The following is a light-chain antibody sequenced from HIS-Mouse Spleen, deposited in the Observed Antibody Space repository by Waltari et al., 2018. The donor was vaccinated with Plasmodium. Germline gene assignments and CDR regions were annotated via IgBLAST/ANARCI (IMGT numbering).Light chain of an antibody. CDR2: WAA. V-gene: IGKV4-1*01. CDR1: QSVLYSSNNKNY. Sequence: DIVMTQSPDSLAVSLGERATINCKSSQSVLYSSNNKNYLAWYQQKPGQPPKLLIYWAATRESGVPDRFSGSGSGTDFTLTISSLQAEDVAGYYCQQYYRTPYTFGQGTKLEIK. CDR3: QQYYRTPYT. J-gene: IGKJ2*01.